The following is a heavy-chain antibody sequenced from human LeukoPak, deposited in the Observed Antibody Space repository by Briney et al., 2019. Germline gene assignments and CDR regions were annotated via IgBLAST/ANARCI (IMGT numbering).Heavy chain of an antibody. J-gene: IGHJ6*02. D-gene: IGHD3-3*01. V-gene: IGHV3-30*18. Sequence: PGGSLRLSCAASGFTFSSYGMHWVRQAPGKGLEWVAAISYDGSNKYYADSVKGRFTISRDNSKNTLYLQMNSLRAEDTAVYYCAKCLMHYGFWSGSPHGMDVWGQGTTVTVSS. CDR3: AKCLMHYGFWSGSPHGMDV. CDR2: ISYDGSNK. CDR1: GFTFSSYG.